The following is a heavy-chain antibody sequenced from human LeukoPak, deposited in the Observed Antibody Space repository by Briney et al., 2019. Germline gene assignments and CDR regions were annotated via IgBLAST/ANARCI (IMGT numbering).Heavy chain of an antibody. D-gene: IGHD2-2*02. V-gene: IGHV3-23*01. Sequence: PGGSLRLSCAASGFTFSSYAMSWVRQAPGKGLEWVSAISGSGGSTYYADSVKGRFTISRDNSKNTLYLQMNSLRAEDTAVYYCAKGGLRYCSSTSCYTHRPDYWGQGTLVTVSS. CDR2: ISGSGGST. CDR3: AKGGLRYCSSTSCYTHRPDY. CDR1: GFTFSSYA. J-gene: IGHJ4*02.